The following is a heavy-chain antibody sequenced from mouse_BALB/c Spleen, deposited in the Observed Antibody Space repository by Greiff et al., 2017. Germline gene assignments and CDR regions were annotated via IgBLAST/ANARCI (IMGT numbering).Heavy chain of an antibody. V-gene: IGHV1S127*01. CDR3: TRGGQLGLKEAMDY. Sequence: QVQLQQPGAELVKPGASVKMSCKASGYTFTSYWMHWVKQRPGQGLEWIGVIDPSDSYTSYNQKFKGKATLTVDTSSSTAYMQLSSLTSEDSAVYYCTRGGQLGLKEAMDYWGQGTSVTVSS. J-gene: IGHJ4*01. CDR2: IDPSDSYT. D-gene: IGHD3-1*01. CDR1: GYTFTSYW.